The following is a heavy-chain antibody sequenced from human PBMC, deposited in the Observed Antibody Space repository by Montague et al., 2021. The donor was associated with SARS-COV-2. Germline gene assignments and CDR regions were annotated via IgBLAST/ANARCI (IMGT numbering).Heavy chain of an antibody. Sequence: SETLSLTCAVYAGSFSGYSWSWIRQPPGKGLEWIGEINHSGSTNYNPSLKSRVTILLDTSKNQFSLKLSSVTAAATAVYYCARRSRVVTASCALRTSLTSWLDAWGQGTMVAVSS. D-gene: IGHD2-21*02. CDR3: ARRSRVVTASCALRTSLTSWLDA. J-gene: IGHJ5*02. V-gene: IGHV4-34*01. CDR2: INHSGST. CDR1: AGSFSGYS.